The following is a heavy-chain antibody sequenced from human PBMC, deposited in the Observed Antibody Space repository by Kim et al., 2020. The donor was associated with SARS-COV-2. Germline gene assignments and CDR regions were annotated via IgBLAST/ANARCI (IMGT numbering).Heavy chain of an antibody. CDR3: ARGGVPTANYYYFYYMDV. CDR2: INPNSGGT. Sequence: ASVKVSCEASGYTFTAYYIHWVRQAPGQGLEWMGWINPNSGGTNYAQKFQGRVTMTRDTSISTAYMELSRLRSDDTAVYYCARGGVPTANYYYFYYMDVWGKGTTVSVSS. CDR1: GYTFTAYY. D-gene: IGHD2-2*01. J-gene: IGHJ6*03. V-gene: IGHV1-2*02.